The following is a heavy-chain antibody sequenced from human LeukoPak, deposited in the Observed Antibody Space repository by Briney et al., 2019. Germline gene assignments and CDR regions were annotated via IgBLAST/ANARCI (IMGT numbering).Heavy chain of an antibody. CDR3: ARAYYSGSHEY. CDR1: GGSISRDY. CDR2: IYYTGST. J-gene: IGHJ4*02. D-gene: IGHD1-26*01. Sequence: PSETLSLTCTVSGGSISRDYWSWIRQPPGKGLEWIGYIYYTGSTNYNPSLKSRVTIPVDTSKNQFSLKLSSVTAADTAVYYCARAYYSGSHEYWGQGTLVTVSS. V-gene: IGHV4-59*01.